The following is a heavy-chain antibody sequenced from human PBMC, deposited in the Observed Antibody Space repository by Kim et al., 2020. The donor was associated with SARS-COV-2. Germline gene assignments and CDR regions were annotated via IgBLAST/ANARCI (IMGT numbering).Heavy chain of an antibody. CDR3: ARGPGGGWFDP. J-gene: IGHJ5*02. CDR1: GGSISSYY. CDR2: IYYSGST. D-gene: IGHD3-10*01. V-gene: IGHV4-59*13. Sequence: SETLSLTCTVSGGSISSYYWSWIRQPPGKGLEWIGYIYYSGSTNYNPSLKSRVTISVDTSKNQFSLKLSSVTAADTAVYYCARGPGGGWFDPWGQGTLVTVSS.